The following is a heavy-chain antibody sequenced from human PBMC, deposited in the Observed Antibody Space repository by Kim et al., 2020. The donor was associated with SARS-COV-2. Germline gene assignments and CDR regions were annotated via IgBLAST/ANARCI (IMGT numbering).Heavy chain of an antibody. D-gene: IGHD2-2*01. CDR3: SSILESGWFDP. Sequence: TNYAQKFPGRVTMTRDTSISTAYMELSRLRSDDTAVYYCSSILESGWFDPWGQGTLVTVSS. J-gene: IGHJ5*02. CDR2: T. V-gene: IGHV1-2*02.